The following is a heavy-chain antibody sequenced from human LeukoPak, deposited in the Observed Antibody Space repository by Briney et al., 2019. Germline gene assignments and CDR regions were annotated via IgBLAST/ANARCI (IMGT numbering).Heavy chain of an antibody. CDR3: ARGFKGYYGSGSYYNVWFDP. Sequence: EASVKVSCKASGYTFTSYDINWVRQATGQGLEWMGWMNPNSGNTGYAQKFQGRVTMTRNTSISTAYMELSSLRSEDTVVYYCARGFKGYYGSGSYYNVWFDPWGQGTLVTVSS. J-gene: IGHJ5*02. CDR1: GYTFTSYD. V-gene: IGHV1-8*01. D-gene: IGHD3-10*01. CDR2: MNPNSGNT.